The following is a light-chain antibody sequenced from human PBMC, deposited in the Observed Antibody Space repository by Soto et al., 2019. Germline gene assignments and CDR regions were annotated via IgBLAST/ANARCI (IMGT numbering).Light chain of an antibody. CDR2: EVS. V-gene: IGLV2-14*01. J-gene: IGLJ2*01. Sequence: QSALTQPASVSGSPGQSITISCTGTSSDVGGYNYVSWYQQHPGKAPKLMIYEVSNRTSGVSNRFSGSKSGNTASLTISGLQAEDGADYYCISYTSSSTHVVFGGGTKLTV. CDR3: ISYTSSSTHVV. CDR1: SSDVGGYNY.